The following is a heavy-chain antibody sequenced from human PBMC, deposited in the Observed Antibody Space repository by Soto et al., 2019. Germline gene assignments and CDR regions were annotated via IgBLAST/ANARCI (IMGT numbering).Heavy chain of an antibody. CDR3: ARASTVYDILTYFDY. Sequence: TLSLTCTVSGGSISTYYWSWVRQPPGKGLEWIGYIYYSGSTNYNPSLKSRVTISVDTSKNQFSLKLSSVTAADTAVYYCARASTVYDILTYFDYWGQGTLVTVSS. D-gene: IGHD3-9*01. CDR1: GGSISTYY. CDR2: IYYSGST. V-gene: IGHV4-59*12. J-gene: IGHJ4*02.